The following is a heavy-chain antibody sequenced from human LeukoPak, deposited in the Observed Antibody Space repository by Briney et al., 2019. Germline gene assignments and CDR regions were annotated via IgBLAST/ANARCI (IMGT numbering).Heavy chain of an antibody. V-gene: IGHV1-46*01. D-gene: IGHD2-15*01. CDR2: INPSGGST. J-gene: IGHJ4*02. CDR1: GYTFTSYY. Sequence: ASVKVSCKASGYTFTSYYMHWVRQAPGQGLEWMGIINPSGGSTSYAQKFQGRVTMTRDMSTSTVYMELSSLRSEDTAVYYCARGVRTTSRLYCSGGSCYYADYWGQGTLVTVSS. CDR3: ARGVRTTSRLYCSGGSCYYADY.